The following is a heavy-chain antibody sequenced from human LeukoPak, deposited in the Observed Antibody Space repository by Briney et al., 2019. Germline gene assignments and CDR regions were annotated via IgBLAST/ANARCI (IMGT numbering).Heavy chain of an antibody. D-gene: IGHD5-18*01. CDR1: GFTFSSYG. Sequence: GGSLRLSCAASGFTFSSYGMHWVRQAPGKGLEWVAVIWYDGSNKYYADSVKGRFTISRDNSKNTLYLQMNSLRAEDTAVYYCARDDWFGYSYGEAFDYWGQGTLVTVSS. CDR3: ARDDWFGYSYGEAFDY. CDR2: IWYDGSNK. V-gene: IGHV3-33*01. J-gene: IGHJ4*02.